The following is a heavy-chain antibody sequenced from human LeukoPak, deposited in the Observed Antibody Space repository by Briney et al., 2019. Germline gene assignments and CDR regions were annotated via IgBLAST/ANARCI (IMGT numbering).Heavy chain of an antibody. D-gene: IGHD2-2*01. CDR3: ARTRYCSGTTCFSPELFDS. V-gene: IGHV4-38-2*01. Sequence: SETLSLTCAVSGYSLSSGYHWGWIRPSPGKGLEWIGSIYHSGNTYYNPSLRSRVTISVDTSMNQFSLKLTSVTAADTAVYYCARTRYCSGTTCFSPELFDSWGQGTLVTVSS. CDR1: GYSLSSGYH. J-gene: IGHJ4*02. CDR2: IYHSGNT.